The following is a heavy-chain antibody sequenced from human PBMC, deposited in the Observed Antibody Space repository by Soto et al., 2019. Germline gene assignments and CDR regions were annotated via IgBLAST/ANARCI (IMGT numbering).Heavy chain of an antibody. CDR2: IYYSGST. D-gene: IGHD3-22*01. CDR1: GGSISSGDYY. Sequence: LSLTCTVSGGSISSGDYYWSWIRQPPGKGLEWIGYIYYSGSTYYNPSLKSRVTISVDTSKNQFSLKLSSVTAADTAVYYCARDAITMITQHWGQGTLVTVSS. J-gene: IGHJ1*01. CDR3: ARDAITMITQH. V-gene: IGHV4-30-4*01.